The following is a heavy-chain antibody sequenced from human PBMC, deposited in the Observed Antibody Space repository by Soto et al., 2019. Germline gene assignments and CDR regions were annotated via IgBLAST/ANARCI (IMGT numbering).Heavy chain of an antibody. J-gene: IGHJ4*02. CDR2: ISPYTGNT. CDR3: ARDRTAAGTVDY. Sequence: GASVKVSCKASGGTFSSYAISWVRQAPGQGLEWMGWISPYTGNTNYAQNLQGRVTMTTDTSTNTAYMELRSLRSDDTAVYYCARDRTAAGTVDYWGQGTLVTVSS. CDR1: GGTFSSYA. D-gene: IGHD6-13*01. V-gene: IGHV1-18*01.